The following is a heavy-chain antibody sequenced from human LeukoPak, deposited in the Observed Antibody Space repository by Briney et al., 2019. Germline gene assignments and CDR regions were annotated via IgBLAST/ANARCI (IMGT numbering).Heavy chain of an antibody. CDR1: GYTFTGYY. V-gene: IGHV1-2*02. Sequence: ASVKVSCKASGYTFTGYYMHWVRQAPGQGLEWMGWINPNSGGTNYAQKFQGRVTMTRDTSISTAYMELSRLRSDDTAVYYCARDFNWNDEKDPTDYWGQGTLVTVSS. J-gene: IGHJ4*02. CDR3: ARDFNWNDEKDPTDY. CDR2: INPNSGGT. D-gene: IGHD1-1*01.